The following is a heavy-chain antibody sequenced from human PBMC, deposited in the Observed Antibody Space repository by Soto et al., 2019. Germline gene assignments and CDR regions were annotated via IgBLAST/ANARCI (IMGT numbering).Heavy chain of an antibody. CDR3: ARNPRDTAMGHFDY. D-gene: IGHD5-18*01. V-gene: IGHV3-23*01. CDR2: ISGSGGTT. J-gene: IGHJ4*02. CDR1: GFTFSSYA. Sequence: PGGSLRLSCAASGFTFSSYAMNWVRQVPGKGLEWVSSISGSGGTTHYADSVEGRITISRDNSRNTVYLQMNSLRAEDTAVYYCARNPRDTAMGHFDYWGQGTLVTVSS.